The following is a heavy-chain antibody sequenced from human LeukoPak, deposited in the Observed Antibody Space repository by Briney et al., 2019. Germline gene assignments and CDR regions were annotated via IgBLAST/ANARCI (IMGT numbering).Heavy chain of an antibody. CDR2: IYPGDSYT. J-gene: IGHJ4*02. CDR1: GYSFTNYW. Sequence: GESLKISCKGSGYSFTNYWIGWVRQMPGKGLEWMGIIYPGDSYTRYSPSFQGQVTIPADKTISTAYLQWSSMKASDTAMYYCARRDYDILPGSGPFDYCGQGTLVTVSS. V-gene: IGHV5-51*01. CDR3: ARRDYDILPGSGPFDY. D-gene: IGHD3-9*01.